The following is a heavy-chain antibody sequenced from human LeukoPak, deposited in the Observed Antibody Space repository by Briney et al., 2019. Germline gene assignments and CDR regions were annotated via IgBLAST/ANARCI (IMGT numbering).Heavy chain of an antibody. CDR1: GFTFSAYW. CDR2: INTDGSSP. J-gene: IGHJ3*02. CDR3: ARDAVTYYDFWSGYYMGAFDI. V-gene: IGHV3-74*01. D-gene: IGHD3-3*01. Sequence: GGSLRLSCAASGFTFSAYWMHWVRQAPGKGLVWVSRINTDGSSPTYAASVKGRFTISRDNAKNTLYLQMNSLTAEDTAVYYCARDAVTYYDFWSGYYMGAFDIWGQGTMVTVSS.